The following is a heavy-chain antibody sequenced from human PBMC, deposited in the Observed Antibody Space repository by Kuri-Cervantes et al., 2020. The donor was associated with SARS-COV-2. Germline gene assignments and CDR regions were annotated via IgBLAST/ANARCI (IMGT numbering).Heavy chain of an antibody. D-gene: IGHD6-13*01. CDR1: GFTFSSYS. V-gene: IGHV3-21*01. J-gene: IGHJ3*02. Sequence: GESLKISCAASGFTFSSYSMNWVRQVPGKGLEWVSSIISSSSYIYYADSVKGRFTISRDNAKNSLYLQMNSLRAEDTAVYYCARERGSSWYSSKAFDIWGQGTMVTVSS. CDR3: ARERGSSWYSSKAFDI. CDR2: IISSSSYI.